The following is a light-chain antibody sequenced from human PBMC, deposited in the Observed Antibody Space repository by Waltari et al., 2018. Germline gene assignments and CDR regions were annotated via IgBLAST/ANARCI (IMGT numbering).Light chain of an antibody. V-gene: IGKV1-12*01. Sequence: DIQMTQSPSSASAFAGDRVSITCRASQDIRRWLAWHQQTPGKAPKFLIYDASTLQSGVPSRFSGTGSGTEFTLTISSLQPEDFATYYCQHGNTFPLTFGGGTKVEIK. CDR3: QHGNTFPLT. CDR2: DAS. CDR1: QDIRRW. J-gene: IGKJ4*01.